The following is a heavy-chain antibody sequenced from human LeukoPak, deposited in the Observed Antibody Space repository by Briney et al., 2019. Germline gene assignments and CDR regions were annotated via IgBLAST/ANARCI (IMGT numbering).Heavy chain of an antibody. CDR3: AKDPYCTGSSCYPDY. D-gene: IGHD2-15*01. J-gene: IGHJ4*02. V-gene: IGHV3-23*01. Sequence: GGSLRLSCAASGFTFSTYTMSWVRHAPGKGLEWVSAVSHTGANTYYADSVKGRFSISRDNSKNTLYLQMNSLRAEDTAVYYCAKDPYCTGSSCYPDYWGQGTLVTVSS. CDR2: VSHTGANT. CDR1: GFTFSTYT.